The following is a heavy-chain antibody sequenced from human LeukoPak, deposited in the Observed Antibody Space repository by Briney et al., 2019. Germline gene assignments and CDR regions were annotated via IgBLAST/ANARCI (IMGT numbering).Heavy chain of an antibody. V-gene: IGHV3-66*01. Sequence: GGSLRLSCAASGFSVNTNYMTWVRQAPGKGLEWVSVLYSGGGAYYADSVKDRFTISRDYSQNTLLLQMNSLRAEDTALYYCARGKTSDDIIEDAFDIWGQGTMVAVSS. CDR2: LYSGGGA. CDR3: ARGKTSDDIIEDAFDI. J-gene: IGHJ3*02. D-gene: IGHD3-9*01. CDR1: GFSVNTNY.